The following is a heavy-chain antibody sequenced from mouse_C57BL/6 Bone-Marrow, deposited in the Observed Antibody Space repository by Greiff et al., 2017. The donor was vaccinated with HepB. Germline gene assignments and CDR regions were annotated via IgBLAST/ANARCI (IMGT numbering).Heavy chain of an antibody. V-gene: IGHV5-12*01. D-gene: IGHD1-1*01. CDR2: ISNGGGST. J-gene: IGHJ3*01. CDR3: ARHEYYGSSWGFAY. Sequence: DVHLVESGGGLVQPGGSLKLSCAASGFTFSDYYMYWVRQTPEKRLEWVAYISNGGGSTYYPDTVKGRFTISRDNAKNTLYLQMSRLKSEDTAMYYCARHEYYGSSWGFAYWGQGTLVTVSA. CDR1: GFTFSDYY.